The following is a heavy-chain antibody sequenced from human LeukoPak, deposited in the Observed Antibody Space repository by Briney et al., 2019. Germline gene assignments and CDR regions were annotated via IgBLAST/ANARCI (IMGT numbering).Heavy chain of an antibody. CDR2: ISSSSSYI. D-gene: IGHD6-19*01. CDR3: ARNAVAGHFDY. J-gene: IGHJ4*02. Sequence: PGGSLRLSCAASGFTFSSYSMNWVRQAPGKGLEWVSSISSSSSYIYYADSMKGRFTISRDNAKNSLYLQMNSLRAEDTAVYYCARNAVAGHFDYWGQGTLVTVSS. V-gene: IGHV3-21*01. CDR1: GFTFSSYS.